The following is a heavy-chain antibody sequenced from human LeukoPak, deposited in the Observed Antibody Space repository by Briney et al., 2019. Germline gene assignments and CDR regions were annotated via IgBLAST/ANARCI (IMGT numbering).Heavy chain of an antibody. CDR2: IYSGGST. D-gene: IGHD3-22*01. J-gene: IGHJ4*02. CDR1: GFIVSSNY. V-gene: IGHV3-66*01. Sequence: GGSLRLSCAASGFIVSSNYMSWVRQAPGKGLEWVSVIYSGGSTLYAESVKGRFTISRDNSKNTLYLQMNSLRAEDTAVYYCARGVDNYYYDSRPAGYWGQGTLVTVSS. CDR3: ARGVDNYYYDSRPAGY.